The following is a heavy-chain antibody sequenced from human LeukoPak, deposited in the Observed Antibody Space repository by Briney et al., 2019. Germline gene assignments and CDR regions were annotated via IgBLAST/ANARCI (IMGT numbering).Heavy chain of an antibody. CDR2: INHSGST. CDR1: GGSFSGYY. D-gene: IGHD6-19*01. CDR3: ARGAIIAVAGTYFDY. Sequence: SETLSLTYAVYGGSFSGYYWSWIRQPPGKGLEWIGEINHSGSTNYNPSLKSRVTISADTSKNQFSLKLSSVTAADTAVYYCARGAIIAVAGTYFDYRGQGTLVTVSS. J-gene: IGHJ4*02. V-gene: IGHV4-34*01.